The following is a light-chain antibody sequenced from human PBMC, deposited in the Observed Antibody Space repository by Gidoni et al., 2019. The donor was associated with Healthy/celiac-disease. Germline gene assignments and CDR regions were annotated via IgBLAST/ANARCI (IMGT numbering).Light chain of an antibody. V-gene: IGLV2-14*03. J-gene: IGLJ2*01. CDR3: SSSTSSSPVV. CDR1: SSDVGGYNY. CDR2: DVS. Sequence: QSALTQPASVSGSPGQSITISCTGTSSDVGGYNYVSWYQQHPGKAPKLMIYDVSNRPSGVSYRFSGSKSGGTAALTISWLLAAEEADYYCSSSTSSSPVVFGGGTKLTVL.